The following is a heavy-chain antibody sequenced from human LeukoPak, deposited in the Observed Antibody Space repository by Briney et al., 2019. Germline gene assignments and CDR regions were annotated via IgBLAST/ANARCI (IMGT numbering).Heavy chain of an antibody. CDR2: INHSGST. J-gene: IGHJ5*02. D-gene: IGHD2-15*01. Sequence: PSETLSLTCAVYGGSFTGYYWTWIRQPPGKGLEWIAEINHSGSTNYNPSLKSRVTISVDTSKNQFSLNLSSVTAADTAVYSCARGGGLCSGATCKRWFDPWGQGTLVTVSS. CDR1: GGSFTGYY. V-gene: IGHV4-34*01. CDR3: ARGGGLCSGATCKRWFDP.